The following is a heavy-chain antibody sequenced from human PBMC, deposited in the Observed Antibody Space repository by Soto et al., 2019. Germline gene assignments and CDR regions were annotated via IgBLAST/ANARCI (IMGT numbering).Heavy chain of an antibody. CDR2: ISYDGNNK. J-gene: IGHJ4*02. D-gene: IGHD6-19*01. CDR3: SKDLYGSGWYFDY. Sequence: QVQLVESGGGVVQPGRSLRLSCAASGFTFSSYGMHWVRQAPGKGLDFVAAISYDGNNKYYADAVKGRFTISRDNSKNTLYLQMSSLRTEDTAVYYCSKDLYGSGWYFDYWGQGTLVTVSS. CDR1: GFTFSSYG. V-gene: IGHV3-30*18.